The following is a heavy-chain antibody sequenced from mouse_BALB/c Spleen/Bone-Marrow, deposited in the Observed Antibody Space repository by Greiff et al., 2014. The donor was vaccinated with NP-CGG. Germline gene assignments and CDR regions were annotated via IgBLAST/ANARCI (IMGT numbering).Heavy chain of an antibody. CDR1: GFIFSDFY. D-gene: IGHD1-1*02. V-gene: IGHV5-4*02. CDR2: ISDGGTYT. J-gene: IGHJ4*01. CDR3: ARSGERYGAMDY. Sequence: EVQLVESGGDLVKPGGSLKLSCAASGFIFSDFYMFWFRQTPEKRLGWVATISDGGTYTYYPDSVKGRFTISRDNAKNNLYLQMSSLKSEDTAMYYCARSGERYGAMDYWGQGTSVTVSS.